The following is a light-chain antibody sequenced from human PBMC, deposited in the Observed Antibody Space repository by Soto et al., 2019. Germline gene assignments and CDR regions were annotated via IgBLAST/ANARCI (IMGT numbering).Light chain of an antibody. CDR3: AAWDDSLSGWV. V-gene: IGLV1-47*01. Sequence: QSVLTQPPSASGTPGQRVTISCSGSSSNIGSNYVYWYQQLPGTAPKLLIYMNNQRPSGVPDRSSGSKSGTSASLAISGLRSEDEADYYCAAWDDSLSGWVFGGGTKLTVL. CDR1: SSNIGSNY. J-gene: IGLJ3*02. CDR2: MNN.